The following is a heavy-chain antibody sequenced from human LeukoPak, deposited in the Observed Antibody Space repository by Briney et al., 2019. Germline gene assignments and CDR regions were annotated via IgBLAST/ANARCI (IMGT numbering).Heavy chain of an antibody. V-gene: IGHV3-30*02. J-gene: IGHJ5*02. CDR1: GFTFSSYG. D-gene: IGHD2-8*01. CDR3: ASMVYAIDHNWFDP. CDR2: IRYDGSNK. Sequence: GGSLRLSCAASGFTFSSYGMHWVRQAPGKGLEWVAFIRYDGSNKYYADSVKGRFTISRDNSKNTLYLQMNSLRAEDTAVYYCASMVYAIDHNWFDPWGQGTLVTVSS.